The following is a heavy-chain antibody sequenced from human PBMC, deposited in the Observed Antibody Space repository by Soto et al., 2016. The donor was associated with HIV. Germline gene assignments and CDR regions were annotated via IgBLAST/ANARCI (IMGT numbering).Heavy chain of an antibody. CDR1: GGAINSNTFF. Sequence: RLHESGPGLVKPSESLSLTCTLSGGAINSNTFFWAWIRQSPKKTLEWIGTVSHSGDTYYNPSLRSRVIISADTSKNQFFLTLTSVKSTDTAIYYCARHVTGFTNGWYVEALAFNYWGQGLRVAVSS. CDR3: ARHVTGFTNGWYVEALAFNY. J-gene: IGHJ4*01. CDR2: VSHSGDT. V-gene: IGHV4-39*01. D-gene: IGHD6-19*01.